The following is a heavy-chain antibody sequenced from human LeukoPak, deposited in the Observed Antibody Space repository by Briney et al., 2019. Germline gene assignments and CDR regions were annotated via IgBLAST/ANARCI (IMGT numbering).Heavy chain of an antibody. CDR3: AREPITMVRGVSDAFDI. CDR2: ISYDGSNK. Sequence: GGSLRLSCAASGFTFSSYAMHWVRQAPGKGLEWVAVISYDGSNKYYADSVKGRFTISRDNSKNTLYLQMNSLRAEDTAVYYCAREPITMVRGVSDAFDIWGQGTMVTVSS. CDR1: GFTFSSYA. V-gene: IGHV3-30-3*01. J-gene: IGHJ3*02. D-gene: IGHD3-10*01.